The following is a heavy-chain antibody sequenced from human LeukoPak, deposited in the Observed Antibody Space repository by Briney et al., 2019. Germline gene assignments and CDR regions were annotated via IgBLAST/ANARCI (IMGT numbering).Heavy chain of an antibody. CDR3: AVGYCSSCNRFDP. CDR1: GYTFTGYY. V-gene: IGHV1-2*02. Sequence: VASVKVSCKASGYTFTGYYMHWVRQAPGQGLEWMGWINPNSGGTNYAQKFQGRVTMTRDTSISTAYMELSRLRSDDTAMYYWAVGYCSSCNRFDPWGQGTLVTVSS. CDR2: INPNSGGT. J-gene: IGHJ5*02. D-gene: IGHD2-2*01.